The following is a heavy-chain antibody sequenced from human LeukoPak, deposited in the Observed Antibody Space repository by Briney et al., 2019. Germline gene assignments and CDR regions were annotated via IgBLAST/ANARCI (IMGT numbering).Heavy chain of an antibody. J-gene: IGHJ4*02. V-gene: IGHV3-30-3*01. CDR2: VSYDGGSE. Sequence: GGSLRLSCAASRFTFTTFSDYVMHWARQAPGKGLEWVAAVSYDGGSEYYADSVKGRFTISRDNAKNSLYLQMNSLRAEDTAVYYCARDVHSSSSVFDYWGQGTLVTVSS. CDR1: RFTFTTFSDYV. CDR3: ARDVHSSSSVFDY. D-gene: IGHD6-6*01.